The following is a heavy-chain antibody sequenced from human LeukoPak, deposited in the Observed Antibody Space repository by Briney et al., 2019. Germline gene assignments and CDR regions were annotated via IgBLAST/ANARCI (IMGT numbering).Heavy chain of an antibody. V-gene: IGHV3-33*01. CDR1: GFTFSTYG. D-gene: IGHD2-15*01. CDR3: ARYCSGGTCYVGLI. Sequence: GGSLRLSCAASGFTFSTYGTHWVRQAPGKGLERVAVIRSDGSSEYYADSVKGRFIISRDNSKSTLYLQMNSLRAEDTAVYYCARYCSGGTCYVGLIWGQGTLVTVSS. J-gene: IGHJ4*02. CDR2: IRSDGSSE.